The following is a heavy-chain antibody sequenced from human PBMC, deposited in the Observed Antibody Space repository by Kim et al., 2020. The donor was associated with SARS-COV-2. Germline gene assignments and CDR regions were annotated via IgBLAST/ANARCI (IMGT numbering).Heavy chain of an antibody. CDR1: GFTFSSYG. D-gene: IGHD1-26*01. V-gene: IGHV3-33*05. Sequence: GGSLRLSCAASGFTFSSYGMHWVRQAPGKGLEWVAVISYDGSNKYYADSVKGRCTISRDNSKNTLYLQMNSLRAEDTAVYYCAREFIHLWELMPNDYWGQGTVVTVSS. CDR2: ISYDGSNK. CDR3: AREFIHLWELMPNDY. J-gene: IGHJ4*02.